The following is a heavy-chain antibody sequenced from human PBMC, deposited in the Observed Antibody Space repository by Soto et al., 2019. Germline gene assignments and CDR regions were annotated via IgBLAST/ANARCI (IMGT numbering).Heavy chain of an antibody. J-gene: IGHJ5*02. V-gene: IGHV1-18*04. D-gene: IGHD3-16*02. CDR2: ISAYDGNT. Sequence: ASVEVSCKASGYTFTSNAITWVRQAPGQGLEWMGRISAYDGNTNYAQKFQGRVTMTTDASTNTAYLELGSLKSDDTAVYYCARVWGSYRAPSGGAGLDPWGQGTLVTVSS. CDR3: ARVWGSYRAPSGGAGLDP. CDR1: GYTFTSNA.